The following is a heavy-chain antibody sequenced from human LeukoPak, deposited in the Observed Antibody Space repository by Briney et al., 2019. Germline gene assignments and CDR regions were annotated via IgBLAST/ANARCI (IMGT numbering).Heavy chain of an antibody. Sequence: GRSLRLSCAASGFTFSSYAMHWVRQAPGKGLEWVAGISYDGSNKYYADSVKGRFTISRDNSKNTLYLQMNSLRAEDTAVYYCARDEVGATLPTLWGQGTLVTVSS. CDR1: GFTFSSYA. D-gene: IGHD1-26*01. CDR3: ARDEVGATLPTL. J-gene: IGHJ4*02. V-gene: IGHV3-30*04. CDR2: ISYDGSNK.